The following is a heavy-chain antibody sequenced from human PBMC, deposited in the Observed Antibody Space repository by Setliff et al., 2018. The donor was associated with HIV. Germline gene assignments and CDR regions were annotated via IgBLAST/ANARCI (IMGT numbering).Heavy chain of an antibody. V-gene: IGHV4-59*08. Sequence: PSETLSLTCSVSGASIRGHYWSWIRQSPGEGLEWIGNIYYSGNTNYNPSFKSRVTISVDTSKNQFSLRVNSVTAADTAVYYCARSLVPSGYYYGRHAFDIWGQGTKVTVSS. J-gene: IGHJ3*02. CDR3: ARSLVPSGYYYGRHAFDI. CDR2: IYYSGNT. CDR1: GASIRGHY. D-gene: IGHD3-22*01.